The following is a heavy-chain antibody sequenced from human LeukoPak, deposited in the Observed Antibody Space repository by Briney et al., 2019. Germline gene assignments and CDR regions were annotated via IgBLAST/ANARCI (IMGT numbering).Heavy chain of an antibody. CDR3: ARSGYSSGYVAYFDY. CDR1: GGTFSSYA. Sequence: SVKVSCKASGGTFSSYAISWVRQAPGQGLEWMGRIIPILGIANYAQKFQGRVTTTMDTSANTAYMELISLRSEDTAVYYCARSGYSSGYVAYFDYWGQGTLVTVSS. V-gene: IGHV1-69*04. J-gene: IGHJ4*02. D-gene: IGHD5-18*01. CDR2: IIPILGIA.